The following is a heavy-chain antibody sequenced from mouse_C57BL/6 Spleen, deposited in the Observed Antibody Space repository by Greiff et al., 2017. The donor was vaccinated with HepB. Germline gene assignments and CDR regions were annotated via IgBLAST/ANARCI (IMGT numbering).Heavy chain of an antibody. CDR3: ARDVDGYYSWFAY. Sequence: EVQLKESVAELVRPGASVKLSCTASGFNIKNTYMHWVKQRPEQGLEWIGRIDPANGNTKYAPKFQGKATITADTSSNTAYLQLSSLTSEDTAIYYCARDVDGYYSWFAYWGQGTLVTVSA. CDR1: GFNIKNTY. CDR2: IDPANGNT. V-gene: IGHV14-3*01. D-gene: IGHD2-3*01. J-gene: IGHJ3*01.